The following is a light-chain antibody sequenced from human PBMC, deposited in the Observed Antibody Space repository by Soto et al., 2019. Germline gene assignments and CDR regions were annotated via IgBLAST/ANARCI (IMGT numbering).Light chain of an antibody. Sequence: QSVLAQPASVSGTPGQSITISCTATNIDVGAYNYVSWYQQHPGKAPKIMIYEVSNRPSGISNRFSGSKSGNTASLTISGLQTEDEADYFCSTYTDKTYIFGSGTQLTVL. CDR2: EVS. V-gene: IGLV2-14*01. J-gene: IGLJ7*01. CDR1: NIDVGAYNY. CDR3: STYTDKTYI.